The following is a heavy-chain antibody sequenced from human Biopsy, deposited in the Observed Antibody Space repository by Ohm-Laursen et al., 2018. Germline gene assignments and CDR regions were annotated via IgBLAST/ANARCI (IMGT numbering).Heavy chain of an antibody. D-gene: IGHD2/OR15-2a*01. CDR2: IYYSGST. CDR1: GGSISSDY. V-gene: IGHV4-59*01. J-gene: IGHJ6*02. Sequence: SETLSLTCTVSGGSISSDYWSWIRQPPGKGLEWIGYIYYSGSTNYNPSLKSRVTISVDTSKNQFSLRLNSVTAADTAVDYCPGAAKSTCWPCYYFYGRDVWGQGATVTVSS. CDR3: PGAAKSTCWPCYYFYGRDV.